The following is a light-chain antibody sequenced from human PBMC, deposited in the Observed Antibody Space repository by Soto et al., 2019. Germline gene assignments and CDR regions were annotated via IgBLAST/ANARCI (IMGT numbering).Light chain of an antibody. Sequence: EIVLTQSPATLSLSPGERATLSFRASQSVSSSYLACYQQKPRQAPSLLIYGASSRATGIPDRFSGSGSGTDFTLSISRLEPEDYAVDYCQQYGSSPPWTFGQGTKVDI. CDR3: QQYGSSPPWT. CDR2: GAS. J-gene: IGKJ1*01. V-gene: IGKV3-20*01. CDR1: QSVSSSY.